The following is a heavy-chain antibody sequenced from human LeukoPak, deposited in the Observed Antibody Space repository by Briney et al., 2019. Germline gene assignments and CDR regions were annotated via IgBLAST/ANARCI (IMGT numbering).Heavy chain of an antibody. J-gene: IGHJ4*02. CDR3: ARDLNPYDILEGADY. D-gene: IGHD3-9*01. CDR2: ISYDGSNK. CDR1: GFTFSSYA. Sequence: GGSLRLSCAASGFTFSSYAMHWVRQAPGKGLEWVAVISYDGSNKYYADSVKGRFTISRDNSKNTLYLQMNSLRAEDTAVYYCARDLNPYDILEGADYWGQGTLVTVSS. V-gene: IGHV3-30-3*01.